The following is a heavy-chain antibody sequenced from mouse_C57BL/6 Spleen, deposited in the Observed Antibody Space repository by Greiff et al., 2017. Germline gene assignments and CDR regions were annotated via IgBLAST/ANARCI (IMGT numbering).Heavy chain of an antibody. CDR2: IDPSDSYT. CDR1: GYTFTSYW. V-gene: IGHV1-50*01. Sequence: QVQLQQPGAELVKPGASVKLSCKASGYTFTSYWMQWVKQRPGQGLEWIGEIDPSDSYTNYNQKFKGKATLTVDTSSSTAYMQLSSLTSEDSAVYYCARANDYDGYYFDYWGKGTTLTVSS. D-gene: IGHD2-4*01. CDR3: ARANDYDGYYFDY. J-gene: IGHJ2*01.